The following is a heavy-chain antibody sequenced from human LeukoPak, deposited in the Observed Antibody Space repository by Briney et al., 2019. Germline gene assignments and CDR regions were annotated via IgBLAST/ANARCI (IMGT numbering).Heavy chain of an antibody. Sequence: GGSLRLSCAASGFTFSSYSMNWVRQAPGKGLEWVSSISSSRYIYYADSLKGRFTISRDNAKNSLYLQMNSLRAEDTAVYYCARAPTIFEVLDYFDYWGQGTLITVSS. CDR1: GFTFSSYS. V-gene: IGHV3-21*01. D-gene: IGHD3-3*01. CDR2: ISSSRYI. CDR3: ARAPTIFEVLDYFDY. J-gene: IGHJ4*02.